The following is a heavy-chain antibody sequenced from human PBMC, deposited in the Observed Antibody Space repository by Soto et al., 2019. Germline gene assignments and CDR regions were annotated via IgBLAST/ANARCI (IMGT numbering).Heavy chain of an antibody. CDR1: GFTFSSHG. D-gene: IGHD6-6*01. CDR3: AKDGQYRTDGFDF. Sequence: EAQLLESGGDWAQPGGSLRLSCAASGFTFSSHGMSWVRQAPGKGLEWIAGLSRGGGTTYYADSVKGRFTISRDNSKNTLDLIMYSPKVEETALYYCAKDGQYRTDGFDFWGQGTMVTVSS. V-gene: IGHV3-23*01. J-gene: IGHJ3*01. CDR2: LSRGGGTT.